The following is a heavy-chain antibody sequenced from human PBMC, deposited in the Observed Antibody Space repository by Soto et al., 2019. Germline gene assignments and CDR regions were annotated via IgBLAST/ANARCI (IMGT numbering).Heavy chain of an antibody. D-gene: IGHD3-10*01. CDR1: GASITSTNYY. CDR3: ARLYGSGMGGFGL. Sequence: SETLSLTCTVPGASITSTNYYWAWIRQPPGKGLEWIGSISWSGTTYYHPSLESRVTISSDKSKNLFSLQLCSVTGADTALYYCARLYGSGMGGFGLWGQGTLVTVSS. J-gene: IGHJ5*02. CDR2: ISWSGTT. V-gene: IGHV4-39*01.